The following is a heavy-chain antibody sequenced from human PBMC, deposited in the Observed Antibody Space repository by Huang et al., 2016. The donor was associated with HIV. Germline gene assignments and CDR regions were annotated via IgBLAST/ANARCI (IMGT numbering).Heavy chain of an antibody. Sequence: EVQLVQSGAEVKKPGESLKISCKGCGYSFASYWIGWVRQMPGKGLEWMGVVYPGYPDARYRPSCQGQVTIAADKSLSTAYLQWSSLKASDTAMYYCARRGYSYGYYYGMDVWGQGTTVTVSS. CDR2: VYPGYPDA. D-gene: IGHD5-18*01. V-gene: IGHV5-51*01. J-gene: IGHJ6*02. CDR1: GYSFASYW. CDR3: ARRGYSYGYYYGMDV.